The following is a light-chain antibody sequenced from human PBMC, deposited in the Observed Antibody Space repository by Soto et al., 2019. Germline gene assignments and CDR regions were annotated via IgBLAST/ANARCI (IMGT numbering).Light chain of an antibody. Sequence: QSALTQPPSASGSPGQSVTISCTGTSSDVGGYNYVSWYQQHPGKAPKLMIYEVSKRPSGVPDRFSGSKSGNTASLTVFGLQAEDEADYYCSSYAGSNNLGVFGTGTKVTVL. CDR1: SSDVGGYNY. CDR3: SSYAGSNNLGV. J-gene: IGLJ1*01. CDR2: EVS. V-gene: IGLV2-8*01.